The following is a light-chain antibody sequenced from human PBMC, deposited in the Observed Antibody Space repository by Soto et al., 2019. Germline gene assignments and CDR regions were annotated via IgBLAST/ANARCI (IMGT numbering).Light chain of an antibody. V-gene: IGLV2-8*01. CDR2: EVS. J-gene: IGLJ2*01. CDR1: SSDGGGYNS. CDR3: SSYAGSNNF. Sequence: QSALTQPPSASGSPGQSVTISCTGTSSDGGGYNSVSWYQQHPGKAPKLMIYEVSKRPSGVPDRFSGSKSGNTASLTVSGLQAEDEADYYCSSYAGSNNFFGGGTKLTV.